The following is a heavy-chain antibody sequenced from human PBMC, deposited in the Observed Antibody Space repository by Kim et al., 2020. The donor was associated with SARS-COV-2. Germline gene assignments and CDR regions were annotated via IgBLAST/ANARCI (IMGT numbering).Heavy chain of an antibody. CDR1: GFTFSSYW. Sequence: GGSLRLSCAASGFTFSSYWMSWVRQAPGKGLEWVANIKQDGSEKYYVDSVKGRFTISRDNAKNSLYLQMNSLRAEDTAVYYCARDRYDILTGYYDYGMDVWGQGTTVTVSS. CDR2: IKQDGSEK. CDR3: ARDRYDILTGYYDYGMDV. J-gene: IGHJ6*02. V-gene: IGHV3-7*03. D-gene: IGHD3-9*01.